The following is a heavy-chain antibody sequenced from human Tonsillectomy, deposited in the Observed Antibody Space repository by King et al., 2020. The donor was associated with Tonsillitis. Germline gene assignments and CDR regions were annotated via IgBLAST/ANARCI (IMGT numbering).Heavy chain of an antibody. CDR1: GFTFSSYS. J-gene: IGHJ4*02. CDR3: ARVGGSMVRGVRLSDY. Sequence: DVQLVESGGGLVKPGGSLRLSCAASGFTFSSYSMNWVRQAPGKGLEWVSSISSSSSYIYYADSVKGRFTISRDNAKNSLCLQMNSLRAEDTAVYYCARVGGSMVRGVRLSDYWGQGTLVTVSS. D-gene: IGHD3-10*01. CDR2: ISSSSSYI. V-gene: IGHV3-21*01.